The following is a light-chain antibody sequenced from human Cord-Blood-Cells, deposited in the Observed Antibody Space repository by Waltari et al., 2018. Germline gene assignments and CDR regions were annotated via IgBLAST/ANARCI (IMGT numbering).Light chain of an antibody. J-gene: IGKJ2*01. V-gene: IGKV3-20*01. CDR3: QQYGSSPYT. CDR1: QRVSSSY. CDR2: GAS. Sequence: VLTQPPGTLSLSPRQRATLSCRASQRVSSSYLAWYQQKPGQAPRLLIYGASSRATGIPDRFSCSGSGTDFTLTISRLEPEDFAVYYCQQYGSSPYTFGQGTKLEIK.